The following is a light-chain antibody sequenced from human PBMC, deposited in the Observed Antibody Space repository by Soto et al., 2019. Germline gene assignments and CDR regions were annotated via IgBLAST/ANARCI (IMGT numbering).Light chain of an antibody. CDR2: HAS. V-gene: IGKV1-5*01. J-gene: IGKJ1*01. Sequence: DVQMTQSPSTLSASVGDRVTITCRASQNIITWLAWYQQKPGKAPNLLIYHASSLESGVPSRFSGSGSGTEVTLTISSLQPDDFATYYCQQYNTLWTFGQGTKVEIK. CDR1: QNIITW. CDR3: QQYNTLWT.